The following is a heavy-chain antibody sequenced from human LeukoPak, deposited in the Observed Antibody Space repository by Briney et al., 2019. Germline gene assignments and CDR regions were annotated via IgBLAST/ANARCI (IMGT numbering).Heavy chain of an antibody. CDR3: AREDIVVVPAAVYYYYYGMDV. V-gene: IGHV3-30*04. CDR1: GFTFSSYA. CDR2: ISYDGSNK. D-gene: IGHD2-2*01. J-gene: IGHJ6*02. Sequence: GRSLRLSCAASGFTFSSYAMHWVRQAPGKGLEWVAVISYDGSNKYYADSVKGRFTIPRDNSKNTLYLQMNSLRAEDTAVYYCAREDIVVVPAAVYYYYYGMDVWGQGTTVTVSS.